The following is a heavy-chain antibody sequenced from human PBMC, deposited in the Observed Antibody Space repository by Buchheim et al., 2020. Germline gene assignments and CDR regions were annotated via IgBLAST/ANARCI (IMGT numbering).Heavy chain of an antibody. CDR2: SSGSGGST. V-gene: IGHV3-23*01. J-gene: IGHJ4*02. CDR1: GFTFSSYA. CDR3: ASPITMIASSDY. D-gene: IGHD3-22*01. Sequence: EVQLLESGGGLVQPGGSLRLSCAASGFTFSSYAMSWVRQAPGKGLERVSASSGSGGSTYYADSVKGRFTISSDTSKKTLYLQMNSLRAEDTAVYYCASPITMIASSDYWGQGTL.